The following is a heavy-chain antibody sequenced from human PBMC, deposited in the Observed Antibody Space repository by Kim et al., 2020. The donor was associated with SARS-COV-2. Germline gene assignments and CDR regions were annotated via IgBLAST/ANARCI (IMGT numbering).Heavy chain of an antibody. J-gene: IGHJ4*02. CDR2: IYYSGST. CDR1: GGCISSSSYY. D-gene: IGHD1-26*01. V-gene: IGHV4-39*01. CDR3: ARRRLSGSFLFDY. Sequence: SETLSLTCTVSGGCISSSSYYWGWIRQPPGKGLEWIGSIYYSGSTYYNPSLKSRVTISVDTSKNQFSLKLSSVTAADTAVYYCARRRLSGSFLFDYWGQGTLVTVSS.